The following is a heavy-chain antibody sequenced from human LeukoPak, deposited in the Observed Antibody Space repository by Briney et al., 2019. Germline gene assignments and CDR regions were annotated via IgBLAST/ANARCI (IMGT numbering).Heavy chain of an antibody. CDR2: INSDGSST. V-gene: IGHV3-74*01. J-gene: IGHJ3*02. CDR3: AREGSGGAFDI. Sequence: GGSLRLSCAASGFTFSGYAMSWVRQAPGKGLVWVSRINSDGSSTSYADSVKGRFTISRDNAKNTLYLQMNSLRAEDTAVYYCAREGSGGAFDIWGQGTMVTVSS. D-gene: IGHD6-25*01. CDR1: GFTFSGYA.